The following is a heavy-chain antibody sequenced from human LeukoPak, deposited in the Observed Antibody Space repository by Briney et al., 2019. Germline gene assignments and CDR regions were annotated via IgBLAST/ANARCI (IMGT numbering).Heavy chain of an antibody. J-gene: IGHJ3*02. CDR1: GGSISSGDYY. Sequence: SETLSLTCTVSGGSISSGDYYWSWIRQPPGKGLEWIGYIYYSGSTYFNPSLKSRVTISVDTSKNQFSLKLSSVTAADTAVYYCASKRGYSYGWAFDIWGQGTMVTVSS. CDR2: IYYSGST. V-gene: IGHV4-30-4*01. CDR3: ASKRGYSYGWAFDI. D-gene: IGHD5-18*01.